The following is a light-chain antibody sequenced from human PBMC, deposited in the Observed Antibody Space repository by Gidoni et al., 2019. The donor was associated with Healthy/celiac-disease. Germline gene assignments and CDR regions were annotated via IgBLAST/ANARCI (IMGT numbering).Light chain of an antibody. CDR3: QQYYSYPVT. Sequence: AIRMTQSPSSLSASTGDRVTITCRASQGISSYLAWYQQKPGKAPKLLIYAASTLQSGVPSRFSGSGSGTDFTLTISCLQSEDFATYDCQQYYSYPVTFGQGTKLEIK. CDR2: AAS. V-gene: IGKV1-8*01. J-gene: IGKJ2*01. CDR1: QGISSY.